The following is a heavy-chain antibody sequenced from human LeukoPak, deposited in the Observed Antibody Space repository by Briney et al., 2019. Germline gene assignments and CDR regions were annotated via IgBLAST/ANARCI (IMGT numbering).Heavy chain of an antibody. Sequence: GGSLRLSCAASGFTFSSYAISWVRQAPGKGLEWISAISGSGGSTYYADSVKGRFTISRDNSKNTLYLQMNSLRAEDTAVYYCAKDTRIAAAGEFDPWGQGTLVTVSS. V-gene: IGHV3-23*01. J-gene: IGHJ5*02. D-gene: IGHD6-13*01. CDR2: ISGSGGST. CDR3: AKDTRIAAAGEFDP. CDR1: GFTFSSYA.